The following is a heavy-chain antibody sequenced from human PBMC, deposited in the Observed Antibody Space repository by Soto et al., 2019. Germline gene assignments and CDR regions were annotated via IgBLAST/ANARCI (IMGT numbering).Heavy chain of an antibody. J-gene: IGHJ4*02. CDR3: AKSGRTTMIVVVTEYYFDY. V-gene: IGHV3-23*01. D-gene: IGHD3-22*01. CDR2: ISGSGGST. CDR1: GFTFKSYA. Sequence: PGGSMRLSRAACGFTFKSYAMSWVRQAPGKGLEWVSAISGSGGSTYYADSVKGRFTISRDNSKNTLYLQMNSLRAEDTAVYYCAKSGRTTMIVVVTEYYFDYWGQGTLVTVSS.